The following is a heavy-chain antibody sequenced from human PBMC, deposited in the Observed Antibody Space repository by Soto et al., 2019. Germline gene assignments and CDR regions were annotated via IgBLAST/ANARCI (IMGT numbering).Heavy chain of an antibody. CDR1: GGSISSYY. CDR2: IYYSGST. CDR3: ARVGSSGGYYNGWFDP. J-gene: IGHJ5*02. D-gene: IGHD3-10*01. Sequence: TVSGGSISSYYWSWIRQPPGKGLEWIGYIYYSGSTNYNPSLKSRVTISVDTSKNQFSLKLSSVTAADTAVYYCARVGSSGGYYNGWFDPWGQGTLVTVSS. V-gene: IGHV4-59*01.